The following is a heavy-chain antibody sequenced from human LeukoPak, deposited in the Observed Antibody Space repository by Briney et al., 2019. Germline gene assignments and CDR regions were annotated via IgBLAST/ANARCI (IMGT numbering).Heavy chain of an antibody. Sequence: PSETLSLTCTVSGGSISTYYWSWIRQPPGKGVEWIGYIHYSESTIYNPSLKSRVTISVDTSKNQFSLMLTSVTAADTAVYYCARDVYGDPFDYWGQGTLVTVSS. CDR3: ARDVYGDPFDY. J-gene: IGHJ4*02. CDR1: GGSISTYY. D-gene: IGHD4-17*01. CDR2: IHYSEST. V-gene: IGHV4-59*01.